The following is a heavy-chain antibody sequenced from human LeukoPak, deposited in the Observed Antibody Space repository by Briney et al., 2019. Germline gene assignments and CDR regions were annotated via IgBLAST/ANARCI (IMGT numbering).Heavy chain of an antibody. D-gene: IGHD5-24*01. V-gene: IGHV3-33*06. CDR2: IWYDGSNK. Sequence: GGSLRLSCAASGFTFSSYGMHWVRQAPGKGLEWVAVIWYDGSNKYYADSVRGRFTISRDNSNNTLYLQMNSLRAEDTAVYYCAKDARDGYKYYFDYWGQGTLVTVSS. CDR1: GFTFSSYG. J-gene: IGHJ4*02. CDR3: AKDARDGYKYYFDY.